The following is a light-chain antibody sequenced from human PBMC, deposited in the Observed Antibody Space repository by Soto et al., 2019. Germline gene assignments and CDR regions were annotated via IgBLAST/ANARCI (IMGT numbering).Light chain of an antibody. CDR3: QQSYSTPRIT. Sequence: DIPMTQFASSLSASVRDRVTITCRASQSIRNYVNWYQQKPVKAPKLLIYAASSLQSGVPSRFSGRGSGTDFTLTISSLQPEDFATYYCQQSYSTPRITFGQGTRLEIK. V-gene: IGKV1-39*01. CDR2: AAS. CDR1: QSIRNY. J-gene: IGKJ5*01.